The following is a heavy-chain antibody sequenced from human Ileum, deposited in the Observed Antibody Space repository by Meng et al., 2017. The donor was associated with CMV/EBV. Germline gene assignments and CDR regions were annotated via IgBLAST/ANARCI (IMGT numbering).Heavy chain of an antibody. CDR3: TTESYYDSSGYYRSS. CDR2: IKSKTDGGTT. D-gene: IGHD3-22*01. V-gene: IGHV3-15*01. Sequence: GESLKISCAASGFTFSNAWMSWVRQAPGKGLEWVGRIKSKTDGGTTDYAAPVKGRFTISRDDSKNTLYLQMNSLKTEDTAVYYCTTESYYDSSGYYRSSWGQGTLVKGSS. CDR1: GFTFSNAW. J-gene: IGHJ5*02.